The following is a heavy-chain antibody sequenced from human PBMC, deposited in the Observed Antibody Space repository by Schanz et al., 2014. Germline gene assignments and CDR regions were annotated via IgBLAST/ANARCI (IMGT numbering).Heavy chain of an antibody. CDR1: GYTFTTYA. CDR3: AKAEYDILTDSYSRLDP. Sequence: QVQLVQSGAEVKKPGASVRVSCKASGYTFTTYAMSWVRQAPGQGLEWVGWISVYTGNTKYGQKVQGKVPLTADKSTNPAYKELRSLRSDDTAVYYCAKAEYDILTDSYSRLDPWGQGTLVTVSS. CDR2: ISVYTGNT. J-gene: IGHJ5*02. V-gene: IGHV1-18*01. D-gene: IGHD3-9*01.